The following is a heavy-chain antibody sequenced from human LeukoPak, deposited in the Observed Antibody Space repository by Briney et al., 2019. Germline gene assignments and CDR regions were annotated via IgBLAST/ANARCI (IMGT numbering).Heavy chain of an antibody. CDR3: ARGRSSGSFNALLS. CDR2: IKGSATKT. J-gene: IGHJ5*02. CDR1: GFTFSSVG. D-gene: IGHD3-10*01. Sequence: GGPLRLSCAASGFTFSSVGMSWVRQAPGKGLEWVSGIKGSATKTYYADSVKGRFTISRDNFKNTLSLAMNDLRFEDSGIYYCARGRSSGSFNALLSWGQGTRVTVSS. V-gene: IGHV3-23*01.